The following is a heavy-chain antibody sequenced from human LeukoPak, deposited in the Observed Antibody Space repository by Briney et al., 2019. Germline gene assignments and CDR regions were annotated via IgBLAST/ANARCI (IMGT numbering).Heavy chain of an antibody. CDR2: IYPGDSDT. CDR3: ARHMPLGYSYGYCDY. D-gene: IGHD5-18*01. V-gene: IGHV5-51*01. CDR1: GYSCTSYW. J-gene: IGHJ4*02. Sequence: GESLKISCKGSGYSCTSYWIGWVRQMPGKGLEWMGIIYPGDSDTRYSPSFQGQVTISAGKSISTAYLQWSSLKASDTAMYYCARHMPLGYSYGYCDYWGQGTLVTVSS.